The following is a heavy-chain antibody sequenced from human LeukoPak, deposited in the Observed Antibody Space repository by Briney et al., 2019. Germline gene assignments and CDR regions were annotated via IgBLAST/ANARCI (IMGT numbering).Heavy chain of an antibody. CDR2: VSNDGTYT. Sequence: GGSLRLSCAASGFTFSSYFMHWVRQAPGKGLVWVSRVSNDGTYTEYADSVKGRFTISRDNAKDTLYLQVNSLRAEDTAVYYCAITVDCRATTDCYSYFHHWGQGTLVTVSS. CDR3: AITVDCRATTDCYSYFHH. V-gene: IGHV3-74*03. CDR1: GFTFSSYF. D-gene: IGHD2-21*02. J-gene: IGHJ1*01.